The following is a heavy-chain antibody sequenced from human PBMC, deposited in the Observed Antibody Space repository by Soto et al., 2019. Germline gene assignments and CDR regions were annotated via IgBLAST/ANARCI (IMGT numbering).Heavy chain of an antibody. J-gene: IGHJ4*02. CDR2: ISGYNGDT. V-gene: IGHV1-18*01. D-gene: IGHD5-18*01. CDR3: ARENVLSYVDTAMVDYFDY. CDR1: GYTFNTYS. Sequence: ASVKVSCKASGYTFNTYSISWVRQAPGQGLEWMGWISGYNGDTHYAQKFQGRVTLTTDTSTSTAYMELRSLRSDDTAMYYCARENVLSYVDTAMVDYFDYWGQGTLVTVSS.